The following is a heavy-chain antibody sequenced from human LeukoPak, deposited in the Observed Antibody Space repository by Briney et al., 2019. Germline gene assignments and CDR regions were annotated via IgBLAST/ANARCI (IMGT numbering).Heavy chain of an antibody. Sequence: SVKVSCKASGGTFSSYAISWVRQAPGQGLEWMGGIIPIFGTANYAQKLQGRVTITADESTSTAYMELSSLRSEDTAVYYCARLWAWASVCSGGSCYSDYWGQGTLVTVSS. D-gene: IGHD2-15*01. J-gene: IGHJ4*02. CDR2: IIPIFGTA. V-gene: IGHV1-69*13. CDR3: ARLWAWASVCSGGSCYSDY. CDR1: GGTFSSYA.